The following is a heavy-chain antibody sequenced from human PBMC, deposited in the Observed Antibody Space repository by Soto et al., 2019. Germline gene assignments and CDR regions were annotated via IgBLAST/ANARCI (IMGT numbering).Heavy chain of an antibody. J-gene: IGHJ4*02. D-gene: IGHD3-22*01. CDR3: ALTVTTAWSYYDSSGYQYPFDY. Sequence: SVKVSCKASGGTFSSYAISWVRQAPGQGLEWMGGIIPIFGTANYAQKFQGRVTITADESTSTAYMELSSLRSEDTAVYYCALTVTTAWSYYDSSGYQYPFDYWGQGTLVTVSS. V-gene: IGHV1-69*13. CDR1: GGTFSSYA. CDR2: IIPIFGTA.